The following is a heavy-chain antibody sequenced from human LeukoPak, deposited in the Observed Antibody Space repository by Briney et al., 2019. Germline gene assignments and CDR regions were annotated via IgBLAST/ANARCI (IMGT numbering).Heavy chain of an antibody. Sequence: PSETLSLTCTVSGGSISSSSYYWGWIRQPPGKGLEWIGSIYYSGSTYYNPSLKSRVTISVDTSRNQFSLKLSSVTAADTAVYYCARVGYCSGGSCYSIAGGFDYWGQGTLVTVSS. CDR3: ARVGYCSGGSCYSIAGGFDY. D-gene: IGHD2-15*01. CDR2: IYYSGST. V-gene: IGHV4-39*07. CDR1: GGSISSSSYY. J-gene: IGHJ4*02.